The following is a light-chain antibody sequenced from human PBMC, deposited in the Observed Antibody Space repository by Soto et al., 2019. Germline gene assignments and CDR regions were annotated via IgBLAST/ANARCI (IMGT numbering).Light chain of an antibody. CDR3: QQYKSYWT. V-gene: IGKV1-5*03. J-gene: IGKJ1*01. CDR1: QSISSW. Sequence: DIQMTQSPSTLSASVGDRVTITCRASQSISSWLAWYQQKPGKAPKLLIYKASSLESGVPSRFSGSGSGTEFTLTMSRLQPDDFATYYCQQYKSYWTFGQGTTVEIQ. CDR2: KAS.